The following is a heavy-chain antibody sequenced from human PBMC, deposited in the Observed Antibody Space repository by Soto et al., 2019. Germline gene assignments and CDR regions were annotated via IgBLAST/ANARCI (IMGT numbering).Heavy chain of an antibody. Sequence: SETLSLTCTVSGGSISSGGYYWSWIRQHPGKGLEWIGYIYYSGSTYSNPSLKGRVTISVDTSKNQFSLKLSSVTAAETAVYYCARSKYYYDSSGPIDFDYGGQGTRVTVSS. CDR2: IYYSGST. CDR1: GGSISSGGYY. CDR3: ARSKYYYDSSGPIDFDY. D-gene: IGHD3-22*01. V-gene: IGHV4-31*03. J-gene: IGHJ4*02.